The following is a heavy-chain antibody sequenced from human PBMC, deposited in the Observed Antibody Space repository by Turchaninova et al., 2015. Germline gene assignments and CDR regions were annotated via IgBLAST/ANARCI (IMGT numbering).Heavy chain of an antibody. J-gene: IGHJ4*02. CDR2: ISSSGGST. CDR1: GFTFSNYA. D-gene: IGHD6-19*01. CDR3: ARPLTQQWLALDY. V-gene: IGHV3-64*01. Sequence: EVQLVESGGGLVQPGGSLRLSCAASGFTFSNYAMHWVRQAPGKGLAYVSTISSSGGSTYYAKFVKCRFTISRDNSKNTLYLQMGSLRAEDMAVYYCARPLTQQWLALDYWGQGTLVTVSS.